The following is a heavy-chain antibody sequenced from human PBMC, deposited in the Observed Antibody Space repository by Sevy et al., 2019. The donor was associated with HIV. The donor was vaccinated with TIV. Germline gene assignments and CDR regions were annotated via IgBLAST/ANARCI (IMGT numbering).Heavy chain of an antibody. CDR1: GFTFSSYA. CDR3: ARVYLSDGSGSYYNFRRGGIDY. D-gene: IGHD3-10*01. V-gene: IGHV3-30-3*01. J-gene: IGHJ4*02. CDR2: ISYDGSNK. Sequence: GSLRLSCAASGFTFSSYAMHWVRQAPGKGLEWVAVISYDGSNKYYVDSVKGRFTISRDNSKNTLFLQMDSLRAEDTAVYYCARVYLSDGSGSYYNFRRGGIDYWGQGTLVTVSS.